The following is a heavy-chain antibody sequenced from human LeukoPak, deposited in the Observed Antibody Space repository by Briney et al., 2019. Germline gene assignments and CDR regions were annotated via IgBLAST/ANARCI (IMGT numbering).Heavy chain of an antibody. CDR2: VRPGDSAR. D-gene: IGHD4-17*01. CDR1: GFTFSNYP. CDR3: ATDSHYAFDF. J-gene: IGHJ4*02. Sequence: GGSLRLSCAAFGFTFSNYPMNWVRQAPGKGLEWVSNVRPGDSARSYADSVRGRFTTSRDDAKNSLYLQMNSLRDEDTAVYYCATDSHYAFDFWGLGTLVTVSS. V-gene: IGHV3-48*02.